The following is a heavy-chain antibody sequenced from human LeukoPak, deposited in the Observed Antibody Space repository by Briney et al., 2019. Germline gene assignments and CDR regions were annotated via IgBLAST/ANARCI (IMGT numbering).Heavy chain of an antibody. CDR2: IYYSGST. CDR1: GGSISSGDYY. V-gene: IGHV4-30-4*08. CDR3: ARGRVTFGGSLYIDY. J-gene: IGHJ4*02. D-gene: IGHD3-16*01. Sequence: SQTLSLTCTVSGGSISSGDYYWSWIRQPPGKGLEWIGYIYYSGSTYYNPSLKSRVTISVDTSKNQFSLKLSSVTAADAAVYYCARGRVTFGGSLYIDYWGQGTLVTVSS.